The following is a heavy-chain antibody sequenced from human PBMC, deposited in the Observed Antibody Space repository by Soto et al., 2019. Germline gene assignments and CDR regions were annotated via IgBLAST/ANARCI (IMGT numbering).Heavy chain of an antibody. CDR3: ARGASYGMDV. CDR2: ISSGSSPI. J-gene: IGHJ6*02. CDR1: GFTFSTYS. V-gene: IGHV3-48*01. Sequence: GGSLRLSCAASGFTFSTYSMNWVRQAPGKGLKWVSYISSGSSPIYYADSVKGRFTISRDNAKNSLYLQMNSLRAEDTAVYYCARGASYGMDVWGQGTTVTVSS.